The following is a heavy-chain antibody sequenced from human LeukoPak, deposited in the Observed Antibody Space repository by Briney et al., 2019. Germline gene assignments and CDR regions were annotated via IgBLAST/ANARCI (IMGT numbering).Heavy chain of an antibody. V-gene: IGHV3-30*02. J-gene: IGHJ4*02. Sequence: YGXHWXXXAPGKGREGVAFIRYDGSNKYYADSVKGRFTISRDNSKNTLYLQMNSLRAEDTAVYYCAKKIFLGYWGQGTLVTVSS. CDR2: IRYDGSNK. D-gene: IGHD2-15*01. CDR1: YG. CDR3: AKKIFLGY.